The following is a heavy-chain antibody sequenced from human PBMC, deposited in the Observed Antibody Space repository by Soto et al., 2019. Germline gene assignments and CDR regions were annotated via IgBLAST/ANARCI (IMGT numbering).Heavy chain of an antibody. Sequence: LRLSCAASGFTFSNSNMDWVRQAPGKGLEWISYISSNSRVIYYADSVKGRFTISRDNAKNSLFLQMSGLRDEDTAVYYCARESNMGDFWGQGTLVTVSS. CDR3: ARESNMGDF. CDR2: ISSNSRVI. CDR1: GFTFSNSN. J-gene: IGHJ4*02. D-gene: IGHD3-10*01. V-gene: IGHV3-48*02.